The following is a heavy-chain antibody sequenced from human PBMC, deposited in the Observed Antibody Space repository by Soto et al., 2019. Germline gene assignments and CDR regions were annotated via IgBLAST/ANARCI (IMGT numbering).Heavy chain of an antibody. Sequence: PGGSLRLSCAASGFTFSSYGMHWVRQAPGKGLEWVAVISYDGSNKYYADSVKGRFTISRDNSKNTLYLQMNSLRAEDTAVYYCAKLEYSSSLDYWGQGTLVTVSS. V-gene: IGHV3-30*18. D-gene: IGHD6-6*01. CDR3: AKLEYSSSLDY. CDR2: ISYDGSNK. J-gene: IGHJ4*02. CDR1: GFTFSSYG.